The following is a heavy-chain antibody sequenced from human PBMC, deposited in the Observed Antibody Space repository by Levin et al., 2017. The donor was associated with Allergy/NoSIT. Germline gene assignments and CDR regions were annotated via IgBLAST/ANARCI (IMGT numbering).Heavy chain of an antibody. CDR1: GFSLSTSGVG. D-gene: IGHD5-18*01. CDR2: IYWDDDK. CDR3: AHRRTGIQLWSYFDY. J-gene: IGHJ4*02. Sequence: SGPTLVKPTQTLTLTCTFSGFSLSTSGVGVGWIRQPPGKALEWLALIYWDDDKRYSPSLKSRLTITKDTSKNQVVLTMTNMDPVDTATYYCAHRRTGIQLWSYFDYWGQGTLVTVSS. V-gene: IGHV2-5*02.